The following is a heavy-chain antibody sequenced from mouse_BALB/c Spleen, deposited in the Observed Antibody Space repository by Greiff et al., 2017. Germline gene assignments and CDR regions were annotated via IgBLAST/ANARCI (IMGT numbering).Heavy chain of an antibody. CDR2: IYPGDGDT. CDR1: GYAFSSYW. V-gene: IGHV1-80*01. J-gene: IGHJ1*01. Sequence: QVQLQQSGAELVRPGSSVKISCKASGYAFSSYWMNWVKQRPGQGLEWIGQIYPGDGDTNYNGKFKGKATLTADKSSSTAYMQLSSLTSEDSAVYFCARWQLGSYWYFDVWGAGTTVTVSS. D-gene: IGHD4-1*02. CDR3: ARWQLGSYWYFDV.